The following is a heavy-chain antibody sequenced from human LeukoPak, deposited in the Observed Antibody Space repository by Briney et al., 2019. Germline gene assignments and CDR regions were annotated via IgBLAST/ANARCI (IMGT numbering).Heavy chain of an antibody. J-gene: IGHJ4*02. D-gene: IGHD3-10*01. V-gene: IGHV4-34*01. CDR1: GGSFSGYY. CDR3: ARGQGVHYYGSGSYFRY. CDR2: INHSGST. Sequence: SETLSLTCAVYGGSFSGYYWSWIRQPPGKGLEWIGEINHSGSTNYNPSLKSRVTISVDTSKNQFSLKLSSVTAADTAVYYCARGQGVHYYGSGSYFRYWGQGTLVTVSS.